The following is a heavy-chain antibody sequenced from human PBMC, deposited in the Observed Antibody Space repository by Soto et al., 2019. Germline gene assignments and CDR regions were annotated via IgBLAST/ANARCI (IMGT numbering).Heavy chain of an antibody. CDR3: AKDVGNSWSYYFDF. V-gene: IGHV3-33*06. D-gene: IGHD6-13*01. CDR2: IWYEGANE. J-gene: IGHJ4*02. Sequence: QVQLVESGGGVVQPGTSLRLPCATSGFTFSCYGMYWVRQAPGKGLEWVAVIWYEGANEYYADSVKGRFTISRDNSKNTLYWQMNSLRAEDTAIYYCAKDVGNSWSYYFDFWGQGTLVTVSS. CDR1: GFTFSCYG.